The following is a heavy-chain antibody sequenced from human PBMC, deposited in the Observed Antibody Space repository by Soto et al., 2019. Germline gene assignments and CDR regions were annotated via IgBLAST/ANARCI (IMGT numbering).Heavy chain of an antibody. CDR1: GFTFSSYS. D-gene: IGHD3-3*01. J-gene: IGHJ4*02. Sequence: GWSLRLSCAASGFTFSSYSMNWVRQAPGKGLEWVSSISSSSSYIYYADSVKGRFTISRDNAKNSLYLQMNSLRAEDTAVYYCARDPPDDFWSGLTRSYFDYWGQGTLVTVSS. CDR3: ARDPPDDFWSGLTRSYFDY. V-gene: IGHV3-21*01. CDR2: ISSSSSYI.